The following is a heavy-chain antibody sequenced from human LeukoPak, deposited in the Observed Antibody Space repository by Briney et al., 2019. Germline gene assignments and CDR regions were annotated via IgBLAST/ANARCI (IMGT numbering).Heavy chain of an antibody. CDR2: IYYSGST. CDR1: GGSISSYY. CDR3: ARDRGYSYDNWFDP. J-gene: IGHJ5*02. V-gene: IGHV4-59*01. Sequence: SETLSLTCTVSGGSISSYYWSWIRQPPGKGLEWIGYIYYSGSTNYNPSLKSRVTISVDTSKNQFSLKLSSVTAADTAVYYCARDRGYSYDNWFDPWGQGTLVTVSS. D-gene: IGHD5-18*01.